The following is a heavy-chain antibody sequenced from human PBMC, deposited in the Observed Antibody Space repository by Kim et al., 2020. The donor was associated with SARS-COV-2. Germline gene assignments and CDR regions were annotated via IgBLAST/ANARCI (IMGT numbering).Heavy chain of an antibody. Sequence: SETLSLTCTVSGGSISSYYWSWIRQPPGKGLEWIGYIYYSGITNYNPSLKSRVTISVDTSKNQFSLKLSSVTAADTAEYYCARRLGTGTTLYYYYYDMDVWGQGTTVTVSS. CDR1: GGSISSYY. CDR3: ARRLGTGTTLYYYYYDMDV. V-gene: IGHV4-59*13. J-gene: IGHJ6*02. CDR2: IYYSGIT. D-gene: IGHD1-7*01.